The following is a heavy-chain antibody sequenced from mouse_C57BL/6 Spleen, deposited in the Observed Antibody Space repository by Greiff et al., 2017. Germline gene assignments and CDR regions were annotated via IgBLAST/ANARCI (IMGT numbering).Heavy chain of an antibody. J-gene: IGHJ2*01. CDR2: INPYNGDT. Sequence: EVQLQQSGPELVKPGDSVKISCKASGYSFTGYFMNWVMQSHGKSLEWIGRINPYNGDTFYNQKFKDKATLTADKSSSTAYMQLSSLTYEDSAVYYCARSFYDYDGYYFDYWGQGTTLTVSS. D-gene: IGHD2-4*01. CDR3: ARSFYDYDGYYFDY. CDR1: GYSFTGYF. V-gene: IGHV1-20*01.